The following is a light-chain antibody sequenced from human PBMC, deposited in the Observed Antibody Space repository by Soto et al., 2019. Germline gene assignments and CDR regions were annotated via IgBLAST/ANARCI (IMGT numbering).Light chain of an antibody. CDR3: GAWDSSLSAVV. CDR1: SSNVGNNY. CDR2: DNN. Sequence: QSVLTQPPSVSAAPGQKVTISCFGSSSNVGNNYVSWYQQLPETAPKLLIYDNNKRPSGIPDRFSGSKSGTSATLGITGLQTGDEADYYCGAWDSSLSAVVFGGGTQLTVL. V-gene: IGLV1-51*01. J-gene: IGLJ2*01.